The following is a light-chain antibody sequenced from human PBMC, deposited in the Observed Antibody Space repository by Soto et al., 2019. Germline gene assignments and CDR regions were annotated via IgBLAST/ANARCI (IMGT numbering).Light chain of an antibody. Sequence: QSVLTQPPSASGPPGQRVTISCSGSSSTIGSNYVYWYQQFPGTAPILLIYWNDRRPSGVPDRFSGSKSGTSASLAISGLRSEDEADYYCATWDDSMSVWVFGGGTKLTVL. CDR1: SSTIGSNY. CDR2: WND. CDR3: ATWDDSMSVWV. J-gene: IGLJ3*02. V-gene: IGLV1-47*01.